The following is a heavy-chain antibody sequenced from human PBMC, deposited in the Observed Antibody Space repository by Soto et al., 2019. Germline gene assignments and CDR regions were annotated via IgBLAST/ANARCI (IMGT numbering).Heavy chain of an antibody. D-gene: IGHD3-16*02. Sequence: SETLSLTCAVYCGSFSGYYWSWIRQPAGEGLEWIGEIDHSGSTNYNPSLKSRVTISVDTSKNQFSLKLSSVTAADTAVYYCARGMSVGSDHYYYYGMAVWGQGTTVTLSS. CDR3: ARGMSVGSDHYYYYGMAV. CDR1: CGSFSGYY. CDR2: IDHSGST. V-gene: IGHV4-34*01. J-gene: IGHJ6*01.